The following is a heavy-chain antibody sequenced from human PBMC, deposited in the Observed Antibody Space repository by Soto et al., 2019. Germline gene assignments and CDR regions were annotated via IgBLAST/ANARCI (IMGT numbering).Heavy chain of an antibody. J-gene: IGHJ5*02. V-gene: IGHV3-48*01. CDR2: ISSSSSTI. CDR1: GFTFSSYS. D-gene: IGHD6-13*01. CDR3: ARHPERIAEIGWFDP. Sequence: EVQLVESGGGLVQPGGSLRLSCAASGFTFSSYSMNWFRQAPGKGLEWVSYISSSSSTIYYADSVKGRFTISRDNAKNSLYLQMNSLRAEDTDVYDCARHPERIAEIGWFDPWGQGTMVTVSS.